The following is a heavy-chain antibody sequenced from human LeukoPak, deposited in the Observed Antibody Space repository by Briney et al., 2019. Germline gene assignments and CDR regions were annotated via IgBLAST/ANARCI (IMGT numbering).Heavy chain of an antibody. CDR2: IWYDGSNK. V-gene: IGHV3-33*01. Sequence: PGGSLRLSCAASGXTFRSYGMHWVRQAPGKGLEWVAVIWYDGSNKYYADSVKGRFTISRDNSKNTLYLQMNSLRAEDTAVYYCARARSLDGYFQHWGQGTLVTVSS. J-gene: IGHJ1*01. CDR1: GXTFRSYG. CDR3: ARARSLDGYFQH. D-gene: IGHD1-1*01.